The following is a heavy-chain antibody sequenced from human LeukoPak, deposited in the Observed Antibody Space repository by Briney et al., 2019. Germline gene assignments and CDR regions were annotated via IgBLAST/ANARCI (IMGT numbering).Heavy chain of an antibody. J-gene: IGHJ4*02. CDR3: ARDKIVGATTSFDY. CDR1: GFTFSSYG. Sequence: PGGSLRLSCAASGFTFSSYGMSWVRQAPGKGLEWVSYISSSSSYIYYADSVKGRFTISRDNAKNSLYLQMNSLRAEGTAVYYCARDKIVGATTSFDYWGQGALVTVSS. CDR2: ISSSSSYI. D-gene: IGHD1-26*01. V-gene: IGHV3-21*01.